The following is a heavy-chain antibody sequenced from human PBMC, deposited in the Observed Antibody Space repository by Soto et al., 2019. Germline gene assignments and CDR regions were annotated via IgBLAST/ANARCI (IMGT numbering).Heavy chain of an antibody. CDR1: GFTFSNAW. J-gene: IGHJ3*02. CDR3: TRARYCSGGSCLDDAFDI. CDR2: IKSKTDGGTT. V-gene: IGHV3-15*01. Sequence: GGSLRLSCAASGFTFSNAWMSWVRQAPGKGLEWFGRIKSKTDGGTTDYAAPVKGRFTISRDDSKNTLYLQMNSLKTEDTAVYYCTRARYCSGGSCLDDAFDIWGQGTMVTVSS. D-gene: IGHD2-15*01.